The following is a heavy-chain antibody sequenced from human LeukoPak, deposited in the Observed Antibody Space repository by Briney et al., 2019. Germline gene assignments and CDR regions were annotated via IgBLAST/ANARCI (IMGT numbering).Heavy chain of an antibody. CDR1: GASISSSY. CDR2: MSSGGST. V-gene: IGHV4-4*07. D-gene: IGHD3-22*01. Sequence: SETLSLTCTVSGASISSSYCTWIRQSAGEGLEWIGRMSSGGSTTYNPSFKGRVTMSLDMSKRQFSLNLSSVTAADTAVYYCARDQTYYVSSGYYYVTYLQHWGQGILVTVSS. J-gene: IGHJ1*01. CDR3: ARDQTYYVSSGYYYVTYLQH.